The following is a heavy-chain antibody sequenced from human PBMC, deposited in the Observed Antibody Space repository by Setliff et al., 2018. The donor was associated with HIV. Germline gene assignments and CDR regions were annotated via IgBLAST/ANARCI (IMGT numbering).Heavy chain of an antibody. V-gene: IGHV3-21*04. CDR2: ISDNIIYT. J-gene: IGHJ4*02. D-gene: IGHD2-15*01. CDR1: RFTFSIYR. Sequence: GGSLRLSCAASRFTFSIYRMNWVRQAPGKGLEWVASISDNIIYTNYSDSVKGRFTISRDNAKNSLYLQMNSLRAEDTAVYYCARSVFRGSCPVSDYWGQGTLVTVSS. CDR3: ARSVFRGSCPVSDY.